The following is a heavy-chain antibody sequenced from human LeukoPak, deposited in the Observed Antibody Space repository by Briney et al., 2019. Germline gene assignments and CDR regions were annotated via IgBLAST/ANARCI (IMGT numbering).Heavy chain of an antibody. V-gene: IGHV3-9*01. J-gene: IGHJ3*02. Sequence: GGSLRLSCAASGFTFDDYAMHWVRQAPGKGLEWVSGISWNSGSIGYADSVKGRFTISRDNAKNSLYLQMNSLRAEDTALYYCAKDQDIVVEGAFDIWGQGTMVTVSS. D-gene: IGHD2-2*01. CDR1: GFTFDDYA. CDR3: AKDQDIVVEGAFDI. CDR2: ISWNSGSI.